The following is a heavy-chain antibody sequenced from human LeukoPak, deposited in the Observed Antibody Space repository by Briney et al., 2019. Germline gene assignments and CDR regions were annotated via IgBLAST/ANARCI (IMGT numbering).Heavy chain of an antibody. CDR1: GFTFNNYG. CDR3: AKGRQDYYDNRGYFDFDY. D-gene: IGHD3-22*01. J-gene: IGHJ4*02. CDR2: ISSDGTNK. Sequence: GGSLRLSCAASGFTFNNYGMHWVRQAPGKGLEWVAIISSDGTNKYSADSVKGRFTISRDNSKNTLYLQMNSLRTEDTAVYYCAKGRQDYYDNRGYFDFDYWGQGTLVTVSS. V-gene: IGHV3-30*18.